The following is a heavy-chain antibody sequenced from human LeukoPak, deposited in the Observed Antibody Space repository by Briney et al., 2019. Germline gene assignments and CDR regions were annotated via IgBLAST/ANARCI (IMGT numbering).Heavy chain of an antibody. CDR1: GFTFSSYW. J-gene: IGHJ4*02. V-gene: IGHV3-7*01. Sequence: GGSLRLSCAASGFTFSSYWMSWVRQAPGKGLEWVAIIKQDGSEEYYLDSVKGRFTISRDNAKDSLYLQMNSLRAEDTAVYYCARGNLRTGGDYWGQGTLVTVSS. D-gene: IGHD1-14*01. CDR2: IKQDGSEE. CDR3: ARGNLRTGGDY.